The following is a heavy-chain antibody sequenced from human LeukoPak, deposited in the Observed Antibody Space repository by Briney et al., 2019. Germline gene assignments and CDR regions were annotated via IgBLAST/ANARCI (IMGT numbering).Heavy chain of an antibody. D-gene: IGHD5-24*01. J-gene: IGHJ4*02. V-gene: IGHV3-23*01. Sequence: GGSLRLSCAASGFTFSSYAMSWVRQAPGKGLEWVSGFSGSGGSTYYADSVKGRFTISRDNSKNTLYPQMNSLRAEDTAVYFCAKAGSMATPTPYYFDYWGQGTLVTVSS. CDR1: GFTFSSYA. CDR3: AKAGSMATPTPYYFDY. CDR2: FSGSGGST.